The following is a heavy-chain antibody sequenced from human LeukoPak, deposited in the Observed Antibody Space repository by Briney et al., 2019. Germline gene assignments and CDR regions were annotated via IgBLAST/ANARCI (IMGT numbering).Heavy chain of an antibody. CDR3: ARDGYAAYYFDY. J-gene: IGHJ4*02. D-gene: IGHD5-12*01. Sequence: ASVRVSCKASGHTFTSYYMHWVRQAPGQGLEWMGIINPSGGSTSYAQKFQGRVTMTRDTSTSTVYMELSSLRSEDTAVYYCARDGYAAYYFDYWGQGTLVTVSS. CDR2: INPSGGST. CDR1: GHTFTSYY. V-gene: IGHV1-46*01.